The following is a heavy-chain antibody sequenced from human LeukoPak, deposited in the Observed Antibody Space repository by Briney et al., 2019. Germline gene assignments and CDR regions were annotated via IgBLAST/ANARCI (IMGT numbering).Heavy chain of an antibody. V-gene: IGHV3-7*01. D-gene: IGHD3-10*01. CDR3: ARDAFRARYFDL. J-gene: IGHJ2*01. Sequence: GGSLRLSCAASGFTFSKHWTSWVSQAPGRGLEWGANIKQGGSEKYYVDYVKGRFTISRDHAKNSLYLQMSSLRAEDTAVYYCARDAFRARYFDLWGRGTLVTVSS. CDR2: IKQGGSEK. CDR1: GFTFSKHW.